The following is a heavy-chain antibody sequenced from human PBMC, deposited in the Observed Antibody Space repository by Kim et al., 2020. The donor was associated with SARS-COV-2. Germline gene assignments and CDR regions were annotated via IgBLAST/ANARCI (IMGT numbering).Heavy chain of an antibody. J-gene: IGHJ1*01. Sequence: SETLSLTCSVSGDSMTFYYWSWLRQAPGKRLEWIPLIHHDGDTDYNPSLSSPLTLTIDTARKQVSLSLTNVTATDTAIDYCARRMSPSGRDFYLEGWGQGTLVTVSA. CDR1: GDSMTFYY. V-gene: IGHV4-59*08. D-gene: IGHD3-3*01. CDR3: ARRMSPSGRDFYLEG. CDR2: IHHDGDT.